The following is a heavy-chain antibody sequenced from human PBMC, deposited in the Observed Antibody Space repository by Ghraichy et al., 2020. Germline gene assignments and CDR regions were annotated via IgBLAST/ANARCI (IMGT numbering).Heavy chain of an antibody. J-gene: IGHJ4*02. CDR2: IYPGDSES. V-gene: IGHV5-51*01. D-gene: IGHD5-12*01. CDR1: GYSFTSYW. Sequence: GESLNISCKGSGYSFTSYWIGWVRQMPGKGLEWMGIIYPGDSESRYSPSFQGQVTISADKSISTAYLQWSSLKASDTAMYYCAREYSGYRFDYWGQGTLVTVSS. CDR3: AREYSGYRFDY.